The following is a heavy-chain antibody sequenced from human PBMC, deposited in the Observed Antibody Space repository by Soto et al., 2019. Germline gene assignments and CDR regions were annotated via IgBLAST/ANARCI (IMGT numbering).Heavy chain of an antibody. CDR2: IDAGNGNT. CDR3: ARNIAKSSGYYYYYYGMDV. Sequence: AASVKVSCKASGYTFTSYAMHWVRQAPGQRLEWMGWIDAGNGNTKYSQKFQGRVTITRDTSASTAYMELSSLRSEDTAVYYCARNIAKSSGYYYYYYGMDVWGQGTTVTVSS. CDR1: GYTFTSYA. J-gene: IGHJ6*02. D-gene: IGHD3-22*01. V-gene: IGHV1-3*01.